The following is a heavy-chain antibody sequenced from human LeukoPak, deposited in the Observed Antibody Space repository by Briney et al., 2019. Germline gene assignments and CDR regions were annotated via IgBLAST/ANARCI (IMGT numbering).Heavy chain of an antibody. J-gene: IGHJ4*02. D-gene: IGHD3-3*01. V-gene: IGHV1-46*01. CDR3: AREDLGQPADY. Sequence: GASVKVSCKASGYTFTSYYMHWVRQAPGQGLEWMGIINPSGGSTSYAQKFQGRVTMTRDTSTSTVYMELSSLRSEDTAVYYWAREDLGQPADYWGQGTLVTVSS. CDR2: INPSGGST. CDR1: GYTFTSYY.